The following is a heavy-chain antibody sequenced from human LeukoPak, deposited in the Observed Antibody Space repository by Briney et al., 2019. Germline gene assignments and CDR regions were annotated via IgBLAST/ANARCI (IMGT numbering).Heavy chain of an antibody. CDR1: GFTFSSYS. CDR2: ISSSRYI. J-gene: IGHJ3*02. CDR3: ARDPPNGDYVDAFDI. D-gene: IGHD4-17*01. V-gene: IGHV3-21*01. Sequence: GGSLRLSCAASGFTFSSYSMNWVRQAPGRGLEWVSSISSSRYIYYADSVKGRFTISRDNAKNSLYLQMNSLRAEDTAVYYCARDPPNGDYVDAFDIWGQGTMVTVSS.